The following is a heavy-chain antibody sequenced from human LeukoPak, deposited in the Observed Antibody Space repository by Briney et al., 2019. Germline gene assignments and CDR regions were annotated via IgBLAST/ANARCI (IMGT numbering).Heavy chain of an antibody. D-gene: IGHD5-18*01. J-gene: IGHJ4*02. V-gene: IGHV3-30*04. CDR3: ARSFSRVDTAMVILY. CDR1: GFSFSNYA. CDR2: ISYDGSNK. Sequence: GRSLRLSCAASGFSFSNYAMHWVRQAPGKGLEWVAVISYDGSNKYYADSVKGRLTISRDNSKNTLYLQMNSLRPEDTAVYYCARSFSRVDTAMVILYWGQGTLVTVSS.